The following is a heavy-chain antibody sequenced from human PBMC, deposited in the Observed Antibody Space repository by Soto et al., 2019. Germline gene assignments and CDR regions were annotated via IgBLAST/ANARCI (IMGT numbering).Heavy chain of an antibody. CDR1: GYTFTSYD. J-gene: IGHJ5*02. V-gene: IGHV1-8*01. CDR2: MNPNSGNT. D-gene: IGHD3-10*01. Sequence: ASVKVSCKASGYTFTSYDINWVRQATGQGLEWMGWMNPNSGNTGYAQKFQGRVTMTRNTSISTAYMELSSLRSEDTAVYYCARTGGALLWLGEAGWLDPWGQGTLVTFSS. CDR3: ARTGGALLWLGEAGWLDP.